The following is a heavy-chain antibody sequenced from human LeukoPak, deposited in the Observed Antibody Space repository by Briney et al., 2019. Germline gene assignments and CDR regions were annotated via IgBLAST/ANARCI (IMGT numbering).Heavy chain of an antibody. D-gene: IGHD3-22*01. CDR3: ARAKDYDSSEDWFDP. CDR1: GFTFSSYA. V-gene: IGHV3-30*04. J-gene: IGHJ5*02. Sequence: GGSLRLSCAASGFTFSSYAMHWVRQAPGKGLEWVAVISYDGSNKYYADSVKGRFTISRDNAKNTLYLQMNSLRAEDTAVYYCARAKDYDSSEDWFDPWGQGTLVTVSS. CDR2: ISYDGSNK.